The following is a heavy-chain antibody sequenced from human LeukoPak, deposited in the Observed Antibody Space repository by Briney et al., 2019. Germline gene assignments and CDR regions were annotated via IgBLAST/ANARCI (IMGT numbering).Heavy chain of an antibody. CDR2: ISGSGGST. V-gene: IGHV3-23*01. CDR3: VKQEIAGWYYFDY. J-gene: IGHJ4*02. CDR1: GFTFSSYA. Sequence: GGSLRLSCAASGFTFSSYAMSWVRQAPGEGLEWVSAISGSGGSTYYADSVKGRFTISRDNSKNTLYLQMNSLRAEDTAVYYCVKQEIAGWYYFDYWGQGTLVTVSS. D-gene: IGHD1-14*01.